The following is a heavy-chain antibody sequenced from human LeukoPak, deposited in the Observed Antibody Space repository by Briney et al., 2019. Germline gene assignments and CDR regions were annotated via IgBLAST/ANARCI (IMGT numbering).Heavy chain of an antibody. CDR1: GYTFTIYY. J-gene: IGHJ3*02. CDR2: INPSGGST. D-gene: IGHD4-23*01. Sequence: ASVTVSFKASGYTFTIYYMHWVRRAPGQGLEWMGIINPSGGSTSYAQKFQGRVTITTDESTSTAYMELSSLRSEDTAVYYCARGSFSDYGGNSDAFDIWGQGTMVTVSS. CDR3: ARGSFSDYGGNSDAFDI. V-gene: IGHV1-46*01.